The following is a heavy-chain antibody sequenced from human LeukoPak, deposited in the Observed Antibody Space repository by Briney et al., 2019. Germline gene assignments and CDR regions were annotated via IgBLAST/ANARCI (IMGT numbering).Heavy chain of an antibody. V-gene: IGHV3-33*08. Sequence: GGSLRLSCVASGFTFSSYGMHWVRQAPGKGLEWVAVIWYDGSNIYYADSVKGRFTISRDNSKNTLYLQMDSLRAEDTAVYYCARDRGRGSSHNDYWGQGILVTVSS. CDR3: ARDRGRGSSHNDY. CDR2: IWYDGSNI. D-gene: IGHD2-15*01. CDR1: GFTFSSYG. J-gene: IGHJ4*02.